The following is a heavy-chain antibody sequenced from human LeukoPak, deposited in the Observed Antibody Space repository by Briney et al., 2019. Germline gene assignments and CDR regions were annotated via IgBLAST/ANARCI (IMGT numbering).Heavy chain of an antibody. Sequence: PGRSLRLSCAASGFTFSSYAMHWVRQAPGKGLEWVAVISYDGSNKYYADSVKGRFTISRDNSKNTLYLQMNSLRAEDTAVYYCARNIVVVPAATKGLYYYYYMDVWGKGTTVTVSS. J-gene: IGHJ6*03. V-gene: IGHV3-30-3*01. CDR3: ARNIVVVPAATKGLYYYYYMDV. CDR1: GFTFSSYA. CDR2: ISYDGSNK. D-gene: IGHD2-2*01.